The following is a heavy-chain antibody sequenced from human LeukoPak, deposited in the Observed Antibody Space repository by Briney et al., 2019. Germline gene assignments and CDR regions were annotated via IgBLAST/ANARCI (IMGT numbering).Heavy chain of an antibody. J-gene: IGHJ4*02. Sequence: GGSLRLSCTASGFTLSNYPMSWVRQARGKGLEWVSSNSGSGTTIYYADSVKGRFTISRDNSKNTLFVQMNSLRAEDTAVYYCAKANRGTNWSPYYFDYWGQGTLVTVSS. CDR3: AKANRGTNWSPYYFDY. D-gene: IGHD1-1*01. CDR1: GFTLSNYP. CDR2: NSGSGTTI. V-gene: IGHV3-23*01.